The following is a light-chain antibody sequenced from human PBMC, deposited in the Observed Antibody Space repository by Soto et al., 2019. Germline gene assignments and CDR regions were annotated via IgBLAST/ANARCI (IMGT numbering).Light chain of an antibody. Sequence: DIVMTQSPDSLAVSLGERATINCKSSQSVLYSSNNKNYLTWYQQKPGQPPKLLIYWASTRESGVPDRFSGSGSGTDFTLTISSLQAEAVEVYYCQHYYSSPPTFGQGTKVDIK. CDR2: WAS. V-gene: IGKV4-1*01. J-gene: IGKJ1*01. CDR1: QSVLYSSNNKNY. CDR3: QHYYSSPPT.